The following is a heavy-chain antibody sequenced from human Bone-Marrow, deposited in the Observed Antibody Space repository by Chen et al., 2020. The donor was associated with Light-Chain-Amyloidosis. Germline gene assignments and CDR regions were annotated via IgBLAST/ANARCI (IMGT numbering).Heavy chain of an antibody. V-gene: IGHV3-7*01. CDR2: IKEDGSEK. CDR1: GFTFSTSA. J-gene: IGHJ1*01. Sequence: VQLVESGGGVVQPGGSLRLSCVASGFTFSTSAMHWVRQAPGKGLEWVANIKEDGSEKYYVDSVKGRFTISRDNAKNSLYLQMNSLRAEDTAVYYCVRDRAVITTHEYFEHWGQGTLVTVSS. D-gene: IGHD3-22*01. CDR3: VRDRAVITTHEYFEH.